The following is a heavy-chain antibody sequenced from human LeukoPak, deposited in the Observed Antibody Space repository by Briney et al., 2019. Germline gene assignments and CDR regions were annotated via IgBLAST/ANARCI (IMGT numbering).Heavy chain of an antibody. CDR2: VNLQGST. J-gene: IGHJ4*02. CDR1: GGSISNTNW. CDR3: AREGGPYRPLDY. V-gene: IGHV4-4*02. Sequence: PSETLSLTCGVSGGSISNTNWWTWVRQPPGKGLEWIGEVNLQGSTNYNPSLKRRVAISVDKSENHISLKLTSVTAADAAVYYCAREGGPYRPLDYSGQGTLVTVAS.